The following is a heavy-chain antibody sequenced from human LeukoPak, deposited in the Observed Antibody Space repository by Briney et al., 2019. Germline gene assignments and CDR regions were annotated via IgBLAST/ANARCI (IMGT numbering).Heavy chain of an antibody. J-gene: IGHJ4*02. D-gene: IGHD4-17*01. Sequence: GESLKICCKGSGYSFTSYWIGWVRQMPGKGLEWKGIIYPGDSDTRYSTSFQGQVTISADKSISTAYLQWSSLKASDTAMYYCSRIYGDYSNFDYWGQGTLVTVSS. CDR1: GYSFTSYW. CDR3: SRIYGDYSNFDY. CDR2: IYPGDSDT. V-gene: IGHV5-51*01.